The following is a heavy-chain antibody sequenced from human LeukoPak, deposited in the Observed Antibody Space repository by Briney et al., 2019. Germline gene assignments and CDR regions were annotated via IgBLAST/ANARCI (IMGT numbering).Heavy chain of an antibody. CDR1: GFTFSSYS. D-gene: IGHD1-26*01. Sequence: GGSLRLSCAASGFTFSSYSMNWVRQAPGKGLEWVSSISSSSSYIYYADSVKGRFTISRDNAKNSLYLQMNSLRAEDTAVYYCASLVGATTGYDAFDIWGQGTMVTVSS. CDR2: ISSSSSYI. J-gene: IGHJ3*02. V-gene: IGHV3-21*01. CDR3: ASLVGATTGYDAFDI.